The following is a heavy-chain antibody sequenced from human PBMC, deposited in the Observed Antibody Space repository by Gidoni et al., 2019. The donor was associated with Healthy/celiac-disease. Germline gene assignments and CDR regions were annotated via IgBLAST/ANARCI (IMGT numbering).Heavy chain of an antibody. Sequence: QVQLQESGPGLVKPSQTLSLTCTVSGGSISSGGYYWSWIRQHPGKGLEWIGYIYYSGSTYYNPSLNSRVTISVDTSKNQFSLKLSSVTAADTAVYYCARDSAMSAGRFSGVVYWGQGALVTVSS. CDR3: ARDSAMSAGRFSGVVY. CDR2: IYYSGST. V-gene: IGHV4-31*03. J-gene: IGHJ4*02. D-gene: IGHD5-18*01. CDR1: GGSISSGGYY.